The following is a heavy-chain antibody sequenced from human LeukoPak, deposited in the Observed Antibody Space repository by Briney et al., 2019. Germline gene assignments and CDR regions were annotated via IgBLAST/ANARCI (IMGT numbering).Heavy chain of an antibody. Sequence: SETLSLTCTVSGGSISSYYWSWIRQPPRKGLEWIGYIYYTGITNYNPSLESRVTISVDTSKNQFSRKLNSVTAADTAVYYCTRHDAVPVIGHGMGVWGQGTTVTVSS. CDR1: GGSISSYY. V-gene: IGHV4-59*08. CDR3: TRHDAVPVIGHGMGV. D-gene: IGHD3-16*02. J-gene: IGHJ6*02. CDR2: IYYTGIT.